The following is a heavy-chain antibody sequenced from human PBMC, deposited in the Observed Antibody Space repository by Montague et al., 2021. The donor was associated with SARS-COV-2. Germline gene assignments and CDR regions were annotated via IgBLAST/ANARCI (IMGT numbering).Heavy chain of an antibody. CDR3: TREGYQVLWSDYYYYGMDV. V-gene: IGHV4-34*01. CDR2: INHSGST. J-gene: IGHJ6*02. Sequence: SETLSLTCAVYGGSFSGYYWSWIRQPPGKGLERIGEINHSGSTNYNPSLKSRVTISVDTSKNQFSLKLSSVTAADTAVYYRTREGYQVLWSDYYYYGMDVWGQGTTVTASS. CDR1: GGSFSGYY. D-gene: IGHD2-2*01.